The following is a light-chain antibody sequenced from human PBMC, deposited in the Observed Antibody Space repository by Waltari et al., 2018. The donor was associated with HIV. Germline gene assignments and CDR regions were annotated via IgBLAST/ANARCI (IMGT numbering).Light chain of an antibody. CDR2: DDD. J-gene: IGLJ2*01. CDR1: NSNIGSNY. CDR3: TTWDSSLSALV. V-gene: IGLV1-51*01. Sequence: QSVLTQPPSVSAAPGQTVTISCSGSNSNIGSNYVCGDRHVPGTAPKLVIYDDDQRPSGIVDRVSASKSGTSANLDITGLQTGDEADYYCTTWDSSLSALVFGGGTKLTVL.